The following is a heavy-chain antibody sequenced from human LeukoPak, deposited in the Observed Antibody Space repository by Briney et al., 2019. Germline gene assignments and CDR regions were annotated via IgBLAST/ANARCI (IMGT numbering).Heavy chain of an antibody. CDR2: INPNSGGT. Sequence: GASVKVSCKASGYTFTGYYMHWVRQAPGQGLEWMGWINPNSGGTNYAQKFQGRVTMTRDTSISTAYMELTGLRSDDTTIYYCTRSQIRLGFFDYWGQGTLVTVSS. CDR3: TRSQIRLGFFDY. V-gene: IGHV1-2*02. D-gene: IGHD5-12*01. CDR1: GYTFTGYY. J-gene: IGHJ4*02.